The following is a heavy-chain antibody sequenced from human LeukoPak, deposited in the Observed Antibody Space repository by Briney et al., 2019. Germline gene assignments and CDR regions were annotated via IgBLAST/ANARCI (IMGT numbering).Heavy chain of an antibody. D-gene: IGHD4-17*01. CDR1: GYTFTSYY. Sequence: ASVKVSCKASGYTFTSYYMHWVRQAPGQGLEWMGIINPSGGITSYAQKFQGRVTMTSDTSTSTVYMQLSTLRSEDTAVYYCAREISTTATTWYAFDIWGQGTMVTVSS. CDR3: AREISTTATTWYAFDI. CDR2: INPSGGIT. J-gene: IGHJ3*02. V-gene: IGHV1-46*01.